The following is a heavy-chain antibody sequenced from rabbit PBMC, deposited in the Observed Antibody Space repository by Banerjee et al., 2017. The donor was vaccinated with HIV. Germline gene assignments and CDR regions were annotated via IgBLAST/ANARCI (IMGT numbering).Heavy chain of an antibody. CDR2: IAGSSSGFT. Sequence: QSLEESGGGLVQPEGSLTLTCKASGFSFSSSDYICWVRQAPGKGLEWISCIAGSSSGFTYSATWATGRFTISTTSSTTVTLQMTSLTAADTATYFCARDLAGVIGWNFGWWGPGTLVTVS. D-gene: IGHD4-1*01. CDR1: GFSFSSSDY. J-gene: IGHJ6*01. CDR3: ARDLAGVIGWNFGW. V-gene: IGHV1S40*01.